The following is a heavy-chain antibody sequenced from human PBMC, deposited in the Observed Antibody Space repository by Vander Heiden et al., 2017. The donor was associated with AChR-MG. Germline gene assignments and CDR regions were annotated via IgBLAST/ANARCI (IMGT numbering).Heavy chain of an antibody. Sequence: QVQLVQSGAEVKKPGSSVKVSCKASGGTFSSYAISWVRQAPGQGLEWMGGIIPIFGTANYAQKFQGRVTITADESTSTAYMELSSLRSEDTAVYYCARGYNLQPDYYYYYYMDVWCKGTTVTVSS. D-gene: IGHD1-1*01. CDR3: ARGYNLQPDYYYYYYMDV. CDR2: IIPIFGTA. J-gene: IGHJ6*03. V-gene: IGHV1-69*01. CDR1: GGTFSSYA.